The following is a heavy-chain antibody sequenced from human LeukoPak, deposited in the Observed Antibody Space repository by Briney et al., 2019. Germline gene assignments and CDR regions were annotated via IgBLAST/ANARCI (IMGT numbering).Heavy chain of an antibody. Sequence: GRSLRLSCAASGFTFSSYGMHWVRQAPGKGLEWVAVMWYDGSNKYYAASVKGRFTISRDNSKNTLYLQMNSLRAEDTAVYYCAKQISRGDYVSSFDYWGQGTLVTVPS. CDR2: MWYDGSNK. CDR3: AKQISRGDYVSSFDY. J-gene: IGHJ4*02. V-gene: IGHV3-33*06. D-gene: IGHD4-17*01. CDR1: GFTFSSYG.